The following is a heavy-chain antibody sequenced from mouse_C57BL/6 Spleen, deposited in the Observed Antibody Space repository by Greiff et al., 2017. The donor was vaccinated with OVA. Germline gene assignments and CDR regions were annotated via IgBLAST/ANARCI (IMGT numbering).Heavy chain of an antibody. J-gene: IGHJ3*01. CDR3: ASYYGSSSRFAY. CDR1: GYTFTSYW. V-gene: IGHV1-69*01. CDR2: IDPSDSYT. Sequence: QVQLKQPGAELVMPGASVKLSCKASGYTFTSYWMHWVKQRPGQGLEWIGEIDPSDSYTNYNQKFKGKSTLTVDKSSSTAYMQLSSLTSEDSAVYYCASYYGSSSRFAYWGQGTLVTVSA. D-gene: IGHD1-1*01.